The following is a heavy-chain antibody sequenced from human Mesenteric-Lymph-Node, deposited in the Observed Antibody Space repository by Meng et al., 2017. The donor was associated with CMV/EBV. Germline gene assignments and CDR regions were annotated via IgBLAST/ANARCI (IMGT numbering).Heavy chain of an antibody. V-gene: IGHV3-30*02. J-gene: IGHJ4*02. CDR2: IRYDGSNK. D-gene: IGHD3-22*01. CDR3: ARDRDYYDSSGPDY. Sequence: WVRQAPGKGLEWVAFIRYDGSNKYYADSVKGRFTISRDNSKNTLYLQMNSLRAEDTAVYYCARDRDYYDSSGPDYWGQGTLVTVSS.